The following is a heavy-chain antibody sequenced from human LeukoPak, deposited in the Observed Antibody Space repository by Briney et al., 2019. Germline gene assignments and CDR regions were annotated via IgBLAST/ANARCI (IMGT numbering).Heavy chain of an antibody. V-gene: IGHV3-9*01. CDR1: GFTFDDYA. CDR2: ISWNSDTI. D-gene: IGHD5-12*01. Sequence: GGSLRLSCAFSGFTFDDYAMHWVRLVPGKGLEWVSGISWNSDTIGYGDSVKGRFTISRDNAKNSLYLQMNSLRPEDTALYYCATNGGGDSGYGNFDYWGQGTLVTVSS. CDR3: ATNGGGDSGYGNFDY. J-gene: IGHJ4*02.